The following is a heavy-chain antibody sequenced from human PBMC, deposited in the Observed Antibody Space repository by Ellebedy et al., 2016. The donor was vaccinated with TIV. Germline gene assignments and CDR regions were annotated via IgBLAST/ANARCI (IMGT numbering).Heavy chain of an antibody. D-gene: IGHD3-22*01. CDR1: GSTFSTFW. Sequence: GESLKISCKGSGSTFSTFWIGWVRQVPGKALEWMGVIFPGDFDTRYSPSFRGQVTISVDKAISTAYLEWHTLSESDTAIYYCARRGYYDKSGLDAWGRGTLVTVSS. J-gene: IGHJ5*02. CDR3: ARRGYYDKSGLDA. CDR2: IFPGDFDT. V-gene: IGHV5-51*01.